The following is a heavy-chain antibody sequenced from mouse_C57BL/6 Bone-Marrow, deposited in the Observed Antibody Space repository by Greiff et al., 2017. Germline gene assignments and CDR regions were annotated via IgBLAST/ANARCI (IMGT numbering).Heavy chain of an antibody. Sequence: EVKLVESGGGLVQPGASLRLSCAASGFTFTDYYMSWVRQPPGKAPEWLALIRNKANGYTTEYTASVKGRFTISRDNSPNILDLQMNTLRADDSATYYCVNGDGNYPFDYWGQGTTLTVSS. V-gene: IGHV7-4*01. CDR2: IRNKANGYTT. CDR1: GFTFTDYY. CDR3: VNGDGNYPFDY. J-gene: IGHJ2*01. D-gene: IGHD2-1*01.